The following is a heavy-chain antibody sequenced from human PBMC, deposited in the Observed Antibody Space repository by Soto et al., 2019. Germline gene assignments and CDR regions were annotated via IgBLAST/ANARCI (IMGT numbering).Heavy chain of an antibody. V-gene: IGHV1-69*13. D-gene: IGHD6-13*01. Sequence: SVKVSCKASGGTFSSYAISWVRQAPGQGLEWMGGIIPIFGTANYAQKFQGRVTITADESTSTAYMELSSLRSEDTAVYYCARGVVQQLYYYYGMDVWGQGTTVTVSS. CDR3: ARGVVQQLYYYYGMDV. J-gene: IGHJ6*02. CDR2: IIPIFGTA. CDR1: GGTFSSYA.